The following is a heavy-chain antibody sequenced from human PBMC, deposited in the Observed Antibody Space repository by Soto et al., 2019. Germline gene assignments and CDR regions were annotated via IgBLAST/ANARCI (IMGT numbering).Heavy chain of an antibody. V-gene: IGHV4-61*01. CDR3: ARAGYGDYVGWFEP. CDR2: IYYSGST. J-gene: IGHJ5*02. Sequence: SETLSLTCTVSGGSVSSGSYYWSWIRQPPGKGLEWIGYIYYSGSTNYNPSLKGRVTISVDTSKNQFSLKLSSVTAADTAVYYCARAGYGDYVGWFEPWGQGTLVTVSS. D-gene: IGHD4-17*01. CDR1: GGSVSSGSYY.